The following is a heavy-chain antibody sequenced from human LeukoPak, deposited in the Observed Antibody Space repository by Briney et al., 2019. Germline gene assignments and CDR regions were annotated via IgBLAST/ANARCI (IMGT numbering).Heavy chain of an antibody. CDR3: ARRYFDY. V-gene: IGHV3-23*01. J-gene: IGHJ4*02. CDR2: ISGSGRTT. CDR1: GFSFSEYA. Sequence: GGPLRLSGAASGFSFSEYAMSWVRQAPGKGLEWVSIISGSGRTTDYADSVKGRFTISRDNSKNTLYLQMNSLRAEDTAVYYCARRYFDYWGQGTLVTVSS.